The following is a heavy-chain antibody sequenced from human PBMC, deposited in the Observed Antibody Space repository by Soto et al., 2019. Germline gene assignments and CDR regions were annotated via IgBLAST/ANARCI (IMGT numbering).Heavy chain of an antibody. CDR1: GFTFSSYS. V-gene: IGHV3-21*01. Sequence: EVQLVESGGGLVKPGGSLRLSCAASGFTFSSYSMNWVRQAPGKGLEWVSSISSSSSYIYYADSVKGRFTISRDNAKNSLYLQMNSLRAEDTAVYYCARAHYDCWSAPRHYYYYYGMDVWGQGTKVTVSS. CDR3: ARAHYDCWSAPRHYYYYYGMDV. D-gene: IGHD3-3*01. CDR2: ISSSSSYI. J-gene: IGHJ6*02.